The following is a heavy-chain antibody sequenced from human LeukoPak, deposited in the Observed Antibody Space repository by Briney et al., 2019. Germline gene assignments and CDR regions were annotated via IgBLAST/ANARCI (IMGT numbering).Heavy chain of an antibody. Sequence: LRLSCAASGFAFSTYWMHWIRQPPGKGLEWIGYIYHSGSTYYNPSLKSRVTISVDRSKNQFSLKLSSVTAADTAVYYCAREGPTVYWGQGTLVTVSS. V-gene: IGHV4-30-2*01. CDR3: AREGPTVY. D-gene: IGHD4-17*01. CDR2: IYHSGST. CDR1: GFAFSTYW. J-gene: IGHJ4*02.